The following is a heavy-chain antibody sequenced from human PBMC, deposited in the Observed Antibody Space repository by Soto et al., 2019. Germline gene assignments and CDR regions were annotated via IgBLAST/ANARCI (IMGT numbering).Heavy chain of an antibody. CDR3: SRDHYGDYRGLDY. D-gene: IGHD4-17*01. J-gene: IGHJ4*02. CDR2: IYWEHDK. CDR1: GFSLSTSGVA. V-gene: IGHV2-5*02. Sequence: QITLKESGPPLVKPTQTLTLTCTFSGFSLSTSGVAVGWIRQPPGKALEWLALIYWEHDKRYSPSLKSRLTITKDTAKNQVVLIMTTMDPMATATYCCSRDHYGDYRGLDYWGQGTLVTVSS.